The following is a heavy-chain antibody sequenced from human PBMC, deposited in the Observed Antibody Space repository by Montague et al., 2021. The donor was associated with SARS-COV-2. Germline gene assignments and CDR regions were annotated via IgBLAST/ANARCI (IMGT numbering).Heavy chain of an antibody. Sequence: SLSLSWAASGFTFSSYAMHWVRQTPGKGLEWVAVISYDGSNKYYADSVKGRFTISRDNSKNTLYLQMNSLRAEDTAVYYCARIQYGGYGGAFDYWGQGTLVTVSS. CDR2: ISYDGSNK. CDR3: ARIQYGGYGGAFDY. J-gene: IGHJ4*02. D-gene: IGHD5-12*01. V-gene: IGHV3-30-3*01. CDR1: GFTFSSYA.